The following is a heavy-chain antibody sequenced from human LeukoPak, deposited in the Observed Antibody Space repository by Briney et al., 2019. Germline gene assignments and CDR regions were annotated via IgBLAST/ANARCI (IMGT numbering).Heavy chain of an antibody. Sequence: SGTLSLTCAVSGGSISSSNWWSWVRQPPGKGLEWIGEFYHSGSTNYNPSLKSRVTISVDKSKNQFSLKLSSVTAADTAVYYCARDRSTVTTRRNWFDPWGQGTLVTVSS. CDR3: ARDRSTVTTRRNWFDP. V-gene: IGHV4-4*02. J-gene: IGHJ5*02. CDR2: FYHSGST. CDR1: GGSISSSNW. D-gene: IGHD4-17*01.